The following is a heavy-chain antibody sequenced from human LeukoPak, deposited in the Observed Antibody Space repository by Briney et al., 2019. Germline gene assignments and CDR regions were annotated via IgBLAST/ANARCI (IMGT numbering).Heavy chain of an antibody. CDR2: IYTSGST. CDR3: ARDTAAAGTSYYGMDV. V-gene: IGHV4-4*07. Sequence: KPSETLSLTCTVCGGSISSYYWSWIRQPAGKGLEWIGRIYTSGSTNYNPSLKSRVTISVDTSKNQFSLKLSSVTAADTAVYYCARDTAAAGTSYYGMDVWGQGTTVTVSS. D-gene: IGHD6-13*01. CDR1: GGSISSYY. J-gene: IGHJ6*02.